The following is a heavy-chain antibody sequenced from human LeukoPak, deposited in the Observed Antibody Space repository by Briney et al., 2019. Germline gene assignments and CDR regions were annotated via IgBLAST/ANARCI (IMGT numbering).Heavy chain of an antibody. CDR2: IRNDGSTK. J-gene: IGHJ5*02. CDR3: ARTALSDSPEGS. CDR1: GFTLINNG. V-gene: IGHV3-30*02. Sequence: PGGSLRLSCAASGFTLINNGMHWVRQAPGKGLEWAAFIRNDGSTKYYADSVKGRFTISRDNSKNTVYLQMNSLRDEDTAVYYCARTALSDSPEGSWGQGTLVTVSS. D-gene: IGHD1-14*01.